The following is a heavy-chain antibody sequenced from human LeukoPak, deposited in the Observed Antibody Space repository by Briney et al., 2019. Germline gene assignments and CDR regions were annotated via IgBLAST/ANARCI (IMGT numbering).Heavy chain of an antibody. D-gene: IGHD3-22*01. V-gene: IGHV4-39*07. Sequence: SETLSPTCTVSGGSISSSSYYWGWIRQPPGKGLEWIGSIYYSGSTYYNPSLKSRVTISVDTSKNQFSLKLSSVTAADTAVYYCARYYYDSSGSHDAFDIWGQGTMVTVSS. J-gene: IGHJ3*02. CDR3: ARYYYDSSGSHDAFDI. CDR1: GGSISSSSYY. CDR2: IYYSGST.